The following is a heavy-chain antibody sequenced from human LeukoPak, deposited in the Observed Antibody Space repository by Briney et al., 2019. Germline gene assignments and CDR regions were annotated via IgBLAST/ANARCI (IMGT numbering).Heavy chain of an antibody. CDR2: IYYSGST. CDR1: GGSISNYY. J-gene: IGHJ4*02. CDR3: ARVTMVRGVIRGYYFDY. Sequence: PSETLSLTCTVSGGSISNYYWSWIRQPPGKGLGWIGYIYYSGSTNYNPSLKSRDTTSVDTSKNQFSLKLSSVTAADTAVYYCARVTMVRGVIRGYYFDYWGQGTLVTVSS. V-gene: IGHV4-59*01. D-gene: IGHD3-10*01.